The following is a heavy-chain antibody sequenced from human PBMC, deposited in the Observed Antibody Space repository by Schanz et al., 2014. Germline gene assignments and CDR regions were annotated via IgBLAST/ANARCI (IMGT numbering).Heavy chain of an antibody. Sequence: EEQLVESGGGSLQPGGSLRLSCTASGFPFSRFSMIWVRQAPGKGLEWLAYISGGSNAIYYADSVKGRFTISRDNAKNSLYLQMNSLRAEDTALYYCARDTAQSCIGPSCFEYFQHWGQGALVTVSS. CDR3: ARDTAQSCIGPSCFEYFQH. CDR2: ISGGSNAI. D-gene: IGHD2-2*01. V-gene: IGHV3-48*04. CDR1: GFPFSRFS. J-gene: IGHJ1*01.